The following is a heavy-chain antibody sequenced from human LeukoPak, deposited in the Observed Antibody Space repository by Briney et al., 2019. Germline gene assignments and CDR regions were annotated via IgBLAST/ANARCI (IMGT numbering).Heavy chain of an antibody. CDR2: ISGSGGNT. V-gene: IGHV3-23*01. Sequence: GGSLRLSCAASGSTFVNHAMSWVRQAPGKGLEWVSSISGSGGNTSYGDSVKGRFTVSRDTAKNTLYLQMKDLRAEDTARYMCAKSVCLGGRCYYYFDCWGQGTQVTVSS. CDR1: GSTFVNHA. D-gene: IGHD2-15*01. CDR3: AKSVCLGGRCYYYFDC. J-gene: IGHJ4*02.